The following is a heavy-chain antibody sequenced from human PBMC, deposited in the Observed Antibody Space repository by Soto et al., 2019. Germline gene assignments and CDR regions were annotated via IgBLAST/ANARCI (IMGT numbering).Heavy chain of an antibody. J-gene: IGHJ4*02. CDR2: INHSGST. V-gene: IGHV4-34*01. D-gene: IGHD2-15*01. CDR1: GGSFSGYY. CDR3: ANRRAYCSGGSCSAFRY. Sequence: KPSETLSLTCAVYGGSFSGYYWSWIRQPPGKGLEWIGEINHSGSTNYNPSLKSRVTISVDTSKNQFSLKLSSVTAADTAVYYCANRRAYCSGGSCSAFRYWGQGTLVTVSS.